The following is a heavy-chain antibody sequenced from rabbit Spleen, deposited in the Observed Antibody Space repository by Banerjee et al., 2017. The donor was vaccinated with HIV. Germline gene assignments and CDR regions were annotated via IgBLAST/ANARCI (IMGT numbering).Heavy chain of an antibody. CDR1: GFDFSRTG. V-gene: IGHV1S47*01. CDR3: ARDGAGGSYFAL. Sequence: QEQLEESGGGLVQPGGSLKLSCKASGFDFSRTGVSWVRQAPGKGLEWIGYIDLLFGTTYYANWVNGRFTISSHNAQNTLYLQLHSLTAADTATYFCARDGAGGSYFALWGQGTLVTVS. D-gene: IGHD8-1*01. CDR2: IDLLFGTT. J-gene: IGHJ6*01.